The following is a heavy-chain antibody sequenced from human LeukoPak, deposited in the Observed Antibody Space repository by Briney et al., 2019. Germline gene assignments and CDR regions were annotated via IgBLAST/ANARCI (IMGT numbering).Heavy chain of an antibody. D-gene: IGHD3-10*01. V-gene: IGHV3-7*03. CDR2: IKKDGSEQ. Sequence: GGSLRLSCAASGFTFSNSFMSWVRQSPGKGLEWVAYIKKDGSEQFYVDSVKGRFTISRDNSKNTLYLQMNSLRAEDTAVYYCVRDYGSGSYFGALDSWGQGTLVTVSS. J-gene: IGHJ4*02. CDR3: VRDYGSGSYFGALDS. CDR1: GFTFSNSF.